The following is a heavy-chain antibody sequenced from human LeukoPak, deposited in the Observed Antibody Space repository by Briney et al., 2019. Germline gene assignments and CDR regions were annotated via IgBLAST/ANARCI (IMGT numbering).Heavy chain of an antibody. CDR2: FNAGNGNT. CDR3: ARDPVSSEYQLLFNAFDI. D-gene: IGHD2-2*01. V-gene: IGHV1-3*01. J-gene: IGHJ3*02. CDR1: GYTFTSYA. Sequence: ASVKVSCKASGYTFTSYAMHWVRQAPGQRLEWMGWFNAGNGNTKYSQKFQGRVTITRDTSASTAYMELSSLRSEDTAVYYCARDPVSSEYQLLFNAFDIWGQGTMVTVSS.